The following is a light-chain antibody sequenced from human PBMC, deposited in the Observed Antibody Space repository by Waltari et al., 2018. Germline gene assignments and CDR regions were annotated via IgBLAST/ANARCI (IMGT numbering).Light chain of an antibody. Sequence: QSALTQPPSVSGSPGQSITISCTGTSSDIGDYNFVSWYQHHPAKAPKLLIFEVTNRPPGVPNRFAGSKSGNTASLTISGLQTDDEADYYCSSYRYRRSLVFGGGTKVTVL. V-gene: IGLV2-14*01. CDR2: EVT. CDR3: SSYRYRRSLV. CDR1: SSDIGDYNF. J-gene: IGLJ2*01.